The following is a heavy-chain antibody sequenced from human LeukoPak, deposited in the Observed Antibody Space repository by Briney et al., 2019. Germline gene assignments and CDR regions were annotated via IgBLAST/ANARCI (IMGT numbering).Heavy chain of an antibody. D-gene: IGHD5-18*01. CDR2: IYHTGST. J-gene: IGHJ4*02. V-gene: IGHV4-30-2*01. CDR1: GGSISGSGYY. Sequence: SETLSLTCTVSGGSISGSGYYWGWIRQPPGKGLEWIGYIYHTGSTYYNPSLASRVTISVDRSKNQFSLKLSSVTAADTAVYYCARGGDTAGLDYWGQGTLVTVSS. CDR3: ARGGDTAGLDY.